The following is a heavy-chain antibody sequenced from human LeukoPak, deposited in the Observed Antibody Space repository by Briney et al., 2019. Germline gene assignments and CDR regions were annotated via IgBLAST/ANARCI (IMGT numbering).Heavy chain of an antibody. CDR3: ARTDSNDAFDI. J-gene: IGHJ3*02. Sequence: ASVKVSCKASGYTFTGYYMHWVRQAPGQGLGWMGWINPNSGGTNYAQKVQGRVTMTRDTSISTAYMELSRLRSDDTAVYYCARTDSNDAFDIWGQGTMVTVSS. V-gene: IGHV1-2*02. D-gene: IGHD2-15*01. CDR2: INPNSGGT. CDR1: GYTFTGYY.